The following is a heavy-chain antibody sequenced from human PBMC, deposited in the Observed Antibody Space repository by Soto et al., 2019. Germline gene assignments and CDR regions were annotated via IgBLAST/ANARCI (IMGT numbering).Heavy chain of an antibody. CDR1: GGSISSYY. CDR3: ARDLLTGRIAAAFDY. J-gene: IGHJ4*02. CDR2: IYYSGST. D-gene: IGHD6-13*01. Sequence: SETLSLTCTVSGGSISSYYWSWIRQPPGKGLEWIGYIYYSGSTNYNPSLKSRVTISVGTSKTTLYLQMNSLRAEDTAVYYCARDLLTGRIAAAFDYWGQGTLVTVSS. V-gene: IGHV4-59*01.